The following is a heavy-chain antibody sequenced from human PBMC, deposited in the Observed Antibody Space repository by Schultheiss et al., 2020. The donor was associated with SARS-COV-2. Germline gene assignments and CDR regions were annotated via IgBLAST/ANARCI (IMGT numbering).Heavy chain of an antibody. D-gene: IGHD3-3*01. CDR2: IYYSGST. CDR1: GGSISSGGYY. CDR3: ARAPYYDFWSGYPSWFDP. J-gene: IGHJ5*02. Sequence: SQTLSLTCTVSGGSISSGGYYWGWIRQPPGKGLEWIGSIYYSGSTYYNPSLKSRVTISVDTSKNQFSLKLSSVTAADTAVYYCARAPYYDFWSGYPSWFDPWGQGTLVTVSS. V-gene: IGHV4-39*07.